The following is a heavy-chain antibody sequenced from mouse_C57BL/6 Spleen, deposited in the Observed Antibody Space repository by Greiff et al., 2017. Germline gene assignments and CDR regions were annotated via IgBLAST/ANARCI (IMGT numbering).Heavy chain of an antibody. V-gene: IGHV1-18*01. J-gene: IGHJ4*01. CDR2: INPNNGGT. D-gene: IGHD2-5*01. CDR1: GYTFTDYN. Sequence: EVQLQQSGPELVKPGASVKIPCKASGYTFTDYNMDWVKQSHGKSLEWIGDINPNNGGTIYNQKFKGKATLTVDKSSSTAYMELRSLTSEDTAVYYCARLLRGPYYSNYTYAMDYWGQGTSVTVSS. CDR3: ARLLRGPYYSNYTYAMDY.